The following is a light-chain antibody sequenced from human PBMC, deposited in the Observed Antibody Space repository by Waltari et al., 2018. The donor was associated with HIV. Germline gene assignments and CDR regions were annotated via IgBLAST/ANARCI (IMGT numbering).Light chain of an antibody. CDR2: DVN. CDR3: SSYSTTNTYVV. Sequence: QSALAQPASVSGSLGQSVALSCSGSTSHIAGSFHYVAWYQQHAGKPPKLLIYDVNKRPSGVSDRFSGFRSGNMASLTISGLQTDDESIYFCSSYSTTNTYVVFGGGTKVTVL. V-gene: IGLV2-14*03. CDR1: TSHIAGSFHY. J-gene: IGLJ2*01.